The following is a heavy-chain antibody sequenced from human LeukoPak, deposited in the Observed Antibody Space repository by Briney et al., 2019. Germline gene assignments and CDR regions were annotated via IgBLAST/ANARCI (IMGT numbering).Heavy chain of an antibody. CDR1: GFTFSSYE. J-gene: IGHJ5*02. CDR3: ARGHTANTRWFDP. D-gene: IGHD2-21*02. CDR2: ISSSGSTI. Sequence: GGSLRLSCAASGFTFSSYEMNWVRQAPGKGLEWVSYISSSGSTIYYADSVKGRFTISRDNAKNSLYLEMNNLRAEDTAVYYCARGHTANTRWFDPWGQGTLVTVSS. V-gene: IGHV3-48*03.